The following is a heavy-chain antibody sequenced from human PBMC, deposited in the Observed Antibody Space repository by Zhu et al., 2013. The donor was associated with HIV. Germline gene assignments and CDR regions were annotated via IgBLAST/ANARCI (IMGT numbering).Heavy chain of an antibody. V-gene: IGHV1-8*02. CDR1: GYTFTGYY. CDR2: ISAYTGNT. J-gene: IGHJ6*02. D-gene: IGHD2-15*01. CDR3: ALSLCSGATCYSRGKRLDV. Sequence: QVQLVQSGAEVKKPGASVKVSCKASGYTFTGYYMHWVRQAPGQGLEWVAWISAYTGNTASAQKFQGRVTMTRNTSISTAYMDLSSLRHEDTAVYYCALSLCSGATCYSRGKRLDVWGQGTTVTVSS.